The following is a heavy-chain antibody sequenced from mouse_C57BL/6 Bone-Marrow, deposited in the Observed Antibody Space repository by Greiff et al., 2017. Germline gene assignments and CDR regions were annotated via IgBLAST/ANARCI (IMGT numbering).Heavy chain of an antibody. V-gene: IGHV14-2*01. CDR3: SVYGSSFFAD. CDR2: IDPEDGET. CDR1: GFNIQDYY. D-gene: IGHD1-1*01. J-gene: IGHJ3*01. Sequence: EVKLMESGAELVKPGASVQLSCTASGFNIQDYYMHWVKQRTEQGLEWIGRIDPEDGETHYAPKFKGKAPLTADTSSNTAYLQLSSLTSEDTAVYYGSVYGSSFFADWGQGTLVTVSA.